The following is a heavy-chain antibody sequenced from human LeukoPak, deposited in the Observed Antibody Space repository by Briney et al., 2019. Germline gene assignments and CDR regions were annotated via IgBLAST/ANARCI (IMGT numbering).Heavy chain of an antibody. CDR1: GDSISSSSYY. Sequence: SETLSLTCTVSGDSISSSSYYWGWIRQPPGKGLEWIGNIYYTGSTFCNPSLKSRVTISADTSKNQLSLKLSSVTVADTAVYFCSRRQGTKFYFDYWGQGTLVTVSS. V-gene: IGHV4-39*01. CDR2: IYYTGST. D-gene: IGHD2-8*01. CDR3: SRRQGTKFYFDY. J-gene: IGHJ4*02.